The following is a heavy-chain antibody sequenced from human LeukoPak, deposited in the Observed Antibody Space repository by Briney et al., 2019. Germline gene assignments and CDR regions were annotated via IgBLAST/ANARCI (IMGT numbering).Heavy chain of an antibody. Sequence: GASVKDSCKASGYTFTSYGISWVRQAPGQGLEWMGWISAYNGNTNYAQKLQGRVTMTTDTSTSTAYMELRSLRSDDTAVYYCARANLCGGDCYPYDYWGQGTLVTVSS. CDR3: ARANLCGGDCYPYDY. D-gene: IGHD2-21*02. CDR2: ISAYNGNT. CDR1: GYTFTSYG. J-gene: IGHJ4*02. V-gene: IGHV1-18*01.